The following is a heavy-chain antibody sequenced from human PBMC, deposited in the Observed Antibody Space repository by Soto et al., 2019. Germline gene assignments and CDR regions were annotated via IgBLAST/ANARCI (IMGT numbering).Heavy chain of an antibody. CDR3: AKGVTMVRGVITKTPRY. V-gene: IGHV3-23*01. J-gene: IGHJ4*02. CDR1: GFTFSSYA. Sequence: GGSLRLSCAASGFTFSSYAMSWVRQAPGKGLEWVSAISGSGGSTYYADSVRGRFTISRDNSKNTLYLQMNSLRAEDTAVYYCAKGVTMVRGVITKTPRYWGQETLVTVSS. CDR2: ISGSGGST. D-gene: IGHD3-10*01.